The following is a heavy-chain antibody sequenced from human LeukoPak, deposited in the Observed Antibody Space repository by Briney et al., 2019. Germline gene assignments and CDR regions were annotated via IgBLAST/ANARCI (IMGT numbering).Heavy chain of an antibody. J-gene: IGHJ4*02. Sequence: ASVKVSCKASGYTFTGYYMHWVRQAPGQGLEWMGWINPNSGGTNYAQKFQGRVTMTRDTSISTAYMELSRLRSDDTAVYYCARVGNVDTARLLPYYWGQGTLVTVSS. CDR3: ARVGNVDTARLLPYY. D-gene: IGHD5-18*01. V-gene: IGHV1-2*02. CDR2: INPNSGGT. CDR1: GYTFTGYY.